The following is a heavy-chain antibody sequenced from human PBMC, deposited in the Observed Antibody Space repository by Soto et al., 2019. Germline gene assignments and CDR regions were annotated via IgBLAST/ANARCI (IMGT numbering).Heavy chain of an antibody. CDR1: GFTVSSTY. CDR2: IYGGLTT. Sequence: EVQLVESGGGLIQPGGSLRLSCAASGFTVSSTYMTRVRQAPGKGLEWVSVIYGGLTTSYADSVKGQFTISRDNSKNTLFLQMNSLRAEDTAVYYCARDRIEAAGTPRFNYYYGMDVWGQGTTVTVSS. D-gene: IGHD6-13*01. CDR3: ARDRIEAAGTPRFNYYYGMDV. J-gene: IGHJ6*02. V-gene: IGHV3-53*01.